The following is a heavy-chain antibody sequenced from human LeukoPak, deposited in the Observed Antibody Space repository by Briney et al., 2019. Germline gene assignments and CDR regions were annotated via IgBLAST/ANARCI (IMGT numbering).Heavy chain of an antibody. CDR3: ARDGYLSGSYYPRGWFDP. V-gene: IGHV3-74*01. CDR2: INSDGSRK. Sequence: GGSLRLSCAASGFIFSRYWMHWVRQAPGKGLVWVSQINSDGSRKTYADFVKGRVTMSRDNDKNTVYLQMNSLRVEDTAVYYCARDGYLSGSYYPRGWFDPWGQGTLVTVSS. D-gene: IGHD3-10*01. J-gene: IGHJ5*02. CDR1: GFIFSRYW.